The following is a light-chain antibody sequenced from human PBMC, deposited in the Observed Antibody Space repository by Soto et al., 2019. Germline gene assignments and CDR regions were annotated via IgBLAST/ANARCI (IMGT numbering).Light chain of an antibody. J-gene: IGKJ1*01. Sequence: DIQMTQCPYTLSASVGDRVTITCRASQSITIWLAWYQQKPGKAPKLLIYDASSLEGGVPSRFSGSGSGTEFTLTISGLQPDDFATYYCQQYNSFSWTFGQGTKADI. CDR1: QSITIW. CDR3: QQYNSFSWT. CDR2: DAS. V-gene: IGKV1-5*01.